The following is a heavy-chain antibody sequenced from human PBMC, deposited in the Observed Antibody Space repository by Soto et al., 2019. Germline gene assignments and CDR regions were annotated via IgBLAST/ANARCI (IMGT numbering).Heavy chain of an antibody. CDR1: GGTFSSYT. J-gene: IGHJ4*02. CDR3: ARGAWRGYSGCVLFDS. V-gene: IGHV1-69*02. Sequence: QFQLVQSGAEVKKPGSSVKVSCKASGGTFSSYTISWVRQAPGQGLEWMGRIIPILGIANYAQKFQGRVTITGDKSTSTAYMELGRLRSAETAVYYCARGAWRGYSGCVLFDSWGQGTLVTVSS. D-gene: IGHD5-12*01. CDR2: IIPILGIA.